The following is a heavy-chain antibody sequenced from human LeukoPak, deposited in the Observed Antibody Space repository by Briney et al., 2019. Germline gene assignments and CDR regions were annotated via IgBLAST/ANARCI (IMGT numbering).Heavy chain of an antibody. J-gene: IGHJ3*02. V-gene: IGHV4-34*01. CDR1: GGAFRDHQ. CDR2: VERRGYT. Sequence: SETLSLTCAVYGGAFRDHQWSWIRQPPGKGLEWIGDVERRGYTNYNPSLRGRLTMSVDASKNQISLGLTSVTAADTAVYYCAKGLRQIWFGELNDAFDIWGQGTMVHVSS. D-gene: IGHD3-10*01. CDR3: AKGLRQIWFGELNDAFDI.